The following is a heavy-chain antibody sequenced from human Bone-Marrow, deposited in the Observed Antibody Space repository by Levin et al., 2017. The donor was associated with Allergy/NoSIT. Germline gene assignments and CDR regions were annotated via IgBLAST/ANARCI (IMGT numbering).Heavy chain of an antibody. CDR1: GFTVSNNY. D-gene: IGHD6-13*01. J-gene: IGHJ4*02. CDR3: ARDGAAARTGSWG. V-gene: IGHV3-53*01. CDR2: IYSGGST. Sequence: GGSLRLSCAASGFTVSNNYMMWVRQAPGKGLEWVSLIYSGGSTYYADSVKGRFTISRDNSKNTLFLQMNSLRAEDTAVYYCARDGAAARTGSWGWGQGTLVTVSS.